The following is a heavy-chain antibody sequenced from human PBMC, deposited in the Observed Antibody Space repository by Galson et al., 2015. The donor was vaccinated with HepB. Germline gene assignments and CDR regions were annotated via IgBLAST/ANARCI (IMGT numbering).Heavy chain of an antibody. Sequence: LSLTCTVSGGYISSSSYYWGWIRQPPGKGLEWIGSIYYSGSTYYNPSLKSRVTISVDTSKNQFSLKLSSVTAADTAVYYCARNWYNWNPGWFDPWGQGTLVTVSS. CDR3: ARNWYNWNPGWFDP. CDR1: GGYISSSSYY. J-gene: IGHJ5*02. CDR2: IYYSGST. V-gene: IGHV4-39*01. D-gene: IGHD1-20*01.